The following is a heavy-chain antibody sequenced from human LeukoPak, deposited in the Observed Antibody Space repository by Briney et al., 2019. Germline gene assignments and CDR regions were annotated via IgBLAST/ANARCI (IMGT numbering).Heavy chain of an antibody. Sequence: RSQTLSLTCTVSGGSISSGDYYWSWIRQPRGKGLEWIGYIYYSGSTYYNPSLKSRVTISVDTSKNQFSLKLSSVTAADTAVYYCARVKLVGYDKPLDYWGQGTLVTVSS. CDR3: ARVKLVGYDKPLDY. J-gene: IGHJ4*02. CDR2: IYYSGST. CDR1: GGSISSGDYY. V-gene: IGHV4-30-4*08. D-gene: IGHD3-22*01.